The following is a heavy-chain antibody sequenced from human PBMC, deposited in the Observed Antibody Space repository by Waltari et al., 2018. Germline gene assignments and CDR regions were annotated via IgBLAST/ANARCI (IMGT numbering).Heavy chain of an antibody. CDR1: GFTLSRYW. CDR3: ARDQWFAFDI. CDR2: RRTDGSEE. Sequence: VQLVESGGGLVQPGGSLRLSCAASGFTLSRYWMSWVRRAPGKGPGWVANRRTDGSEEYNVDSVRVRFTISRDNAKNSLYLQMNSLRPEDTAVYYCARDQWFAFDIWGHGTMVTVSS. D-gene: IGHD3-22*01. V-gene: IGHV3-7*01. J-gene: IGHJ3*02.